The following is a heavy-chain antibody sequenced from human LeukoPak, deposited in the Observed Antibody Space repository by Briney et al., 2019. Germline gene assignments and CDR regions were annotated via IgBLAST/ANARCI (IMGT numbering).Heavy chain of an antibody. Sequence: PSETLSLTCTVSGGSISSSSYYWGWIRQPPGKGLEWIGSIYYSGSTYYNPSLKSRVTISVDTSKNQFSLKLSSVTAADTAVYYCASATGDDPLFDYWGQGTLVTVSS. V-gene: IGHV4-39*07. D-gene: IGHD7-27*01. J-gene: IGHJ4*02. CDR2: IYYSGST. CDR1: GGSISSSSYY. CDR3: ASATGDDPLFDY.